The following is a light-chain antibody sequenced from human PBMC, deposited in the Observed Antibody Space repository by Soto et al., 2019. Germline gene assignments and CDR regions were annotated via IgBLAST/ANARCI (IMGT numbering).Light chain of an antibody. CDR1: QSVTTN. J-gene: IGKJ2*01. Sequence: ETVLMQSPATLSVKTGERATFSCKASQSVTTNLAWYQQKPGQVPRLLIYGAFTRATGIPARFSGSGSGTEFTLSISSLQSEDFAICHSQQYQSWPHTFGQGTKVDIK. CDR3: QQYQSWPHT. CDR2: GAF. V-gene: IGKV3-15*01.